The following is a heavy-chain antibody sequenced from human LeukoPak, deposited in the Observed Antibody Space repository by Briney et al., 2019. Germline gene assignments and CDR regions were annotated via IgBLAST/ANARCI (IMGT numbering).Heavy chain of an antibody. CDR2: TSDRGDYT. V-gene: IGHV3-23*01. D-gene: IGHD1-7*01. CDR3: ARKAQYNGHYPLDY. CDR1: GFTFTSYS. J-gene: IGHJ4*02. Sequence: GGSLRLSCAASGFTFTSYSMSWVRQAPGKGLEWVSGTSDRGDYTYYADSVKGRFTISRNSSKNTLFLQMNSLRAEDTALYFCARKAQYNGHYPLDYWGQGTLVTVSS.